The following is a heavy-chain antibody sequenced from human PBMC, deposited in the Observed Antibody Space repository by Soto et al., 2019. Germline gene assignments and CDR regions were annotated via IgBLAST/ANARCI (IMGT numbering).Heavy chain of an antibody. V-gene: IGHV3-21*01. J-gene: IGHJ4*02. CDR1: GFTFSSYS. CDR3: ARDGGLAAAASI. CDR2: ISSSSSYI. D-gene: IGHD6-13*01. Sequence: EVQLVESGGGLVKPGGSLRLSCAASGFTFSSYSMNWVRQAPGKGLEWVSSISSSSSYIYYADSVKGRFTISRDNAKNSLYLQMNSLRSEDTAVYYCARDGGLAAAASIWGQGTLVTVSS.